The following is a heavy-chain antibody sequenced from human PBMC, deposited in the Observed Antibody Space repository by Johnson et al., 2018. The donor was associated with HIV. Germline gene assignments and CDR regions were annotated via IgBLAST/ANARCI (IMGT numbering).Heavy chain of an antibody. CDR3: ARGYTIGAFDI. V-gene: IGHV3-66*01. J-gene: IGHJ3*02. CDR2: IYSGDST. D-gene: IGHD3-3*01. Sequence: VQLVESGGGLVQPGGSLRLSCAASGFTVSSNYMSWVRQAPGKGLEWVSVIYSGDSTYYADSVKGRFTISRDNSKNTLYLQLNSLRAEDTAVYYCARGYTIGAFDIWGQGTMVTVSS. CDR1: GFTVSSNY.